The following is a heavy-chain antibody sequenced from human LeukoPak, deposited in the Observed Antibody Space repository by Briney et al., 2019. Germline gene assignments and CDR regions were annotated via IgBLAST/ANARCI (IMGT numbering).Heavy chain of an antibody. CDR3: ASGDNDPLFDY. D-gene: IGHD1-1*01. V-gene: IGHV4-31*03. CDR1: GGSISSGGYY. J-gene: IGHJ4*02. CDR2: IYYSGST. Sequence: PSETLSLTCTVSGGSISSGGYYWSWIRRHPGKGLEWIGYIYYSGSTYYNPSLKSRVTISVVTSKNQFSLKLSSVTAADTAIYYCASGDNDPLFDYWGQGTLVTVSS.